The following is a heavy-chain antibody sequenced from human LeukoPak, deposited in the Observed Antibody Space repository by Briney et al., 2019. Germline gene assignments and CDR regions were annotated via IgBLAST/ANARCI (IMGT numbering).Heavy chain of an antibody. J-gene: IGHJ4*02. CDR1: GGSFSGYY. D-gene: IGHD4-11*01. CDR3: ARDAIDSNYFDF. CDR2: INHSGST. Sequence: SETLSLTCAVYGGSFSGYYRSWIRQPPGKGLEWIGEINHSGSTYYNPSLSSRVTISVDRSTNHFSLKVSSVTAADTAVYYCARDAIDSNYFDFWGQGTLVTVSS. V-gene: IGHV4-34*09.